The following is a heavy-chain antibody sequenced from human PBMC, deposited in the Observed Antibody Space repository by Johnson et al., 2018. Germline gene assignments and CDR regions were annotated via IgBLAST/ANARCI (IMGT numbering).Heavy chain of an antibody. J-gene: IGHJ4*02. CDR3: ARRSSSSGLDLDY. CDR2: ISSSSNTM. V-gene: IGHV3-48*02. D-gene: IGHD6-6*01. Sequence: EVQLVESGGGLVQPGGSLRLSCAASGFTFSTYSMNWVRQAPGKGLEWVSYISSSSNTMYYADSVKGRFTISRDNAKNSLYLQMNSLRDEDTAVYYCARRSSSSGLDLDYWGQGTLVTVSS. CDR1: GFTFSTYS.